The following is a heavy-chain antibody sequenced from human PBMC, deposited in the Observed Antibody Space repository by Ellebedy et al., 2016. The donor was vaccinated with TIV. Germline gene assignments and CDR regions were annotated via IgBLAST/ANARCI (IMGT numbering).Heavy chain of an antibody. D-gene: IGHD6-13*01. V-gene: IGHV3-66*01. CDR3: VSRSAGGYGY. CDR2: IYSGGSP. J-gene: IGHJ4*02. Sequence: GESLKISCAASGFTVSSNYMSWVRQAPGKGLEWVSVIYSGGSPYYADSVKDRFTISRDNSKNTLYLQMSSLRPEDTAVYYCVSRSAGGYGYWGQGTLVTVSS. CDR1: GFTVSSNY.